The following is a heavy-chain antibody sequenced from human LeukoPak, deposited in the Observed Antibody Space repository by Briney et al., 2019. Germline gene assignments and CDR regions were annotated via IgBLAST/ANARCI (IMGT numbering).Heavy chain of an antibody. Sequence: GGSLRLSCVASGFILSSYPMHWVRQAPGKGLESVSAISGDGGQTYYANSVKGRFTISRDNSKNTLYLQMGSLRGEDTAMYYCAREEPAGSTDSWGQGTLVTVSS. CDR2: ISGDGGQT. CDR3: AREEPAGSTDS. V-gene: IGHV3-64*01. D-gene: IGHD1-14*01. CDR1: GFILSSYP. J-gene: IGHJ4*02.